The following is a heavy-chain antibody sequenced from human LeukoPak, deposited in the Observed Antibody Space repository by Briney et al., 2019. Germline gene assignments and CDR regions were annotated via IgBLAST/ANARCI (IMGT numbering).Heavy chain of an antibody. D-gene: IGHD5-24*01. V-gene: IGHV4-30-2*01. CDR3: ARRNGYSGFDY. CDR1: GGSISSGGYS. CDR2: IYHSGST. J-gene: IGHJ4*02. Sequence: PSQTLSLTCAVSGGSISSGGYSWSWIRQPPGKGLEWSGYIYHSGSTSYNPSLKSRVTISVDRSKNQFSLKLSSVTAADTAVYYCARRNGYSGFDYWGQGTLVTVSS.